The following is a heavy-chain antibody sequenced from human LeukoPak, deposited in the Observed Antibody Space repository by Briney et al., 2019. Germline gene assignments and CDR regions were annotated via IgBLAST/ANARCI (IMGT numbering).Heavy chain of an antibody. CDR2: INPSGGST. J-gene: IGHJ5*02. CDR1: GYTFTSYY. CDR3: ARDPSRDGYNRPGRGFDP. Sequence: ASVKVSCKASGYTFTSYYMHWVRQAPGQGLEWMGIINPSGGSTSYAQKFQGRVTMTRDTSTSTVYMELSSLRSEDTAVYYCARDPSRDGYNRPGRGFDPWGQGTLVTVSS. V-gene: IGHV1-46*01. D-gene: IGHD5-12*01.